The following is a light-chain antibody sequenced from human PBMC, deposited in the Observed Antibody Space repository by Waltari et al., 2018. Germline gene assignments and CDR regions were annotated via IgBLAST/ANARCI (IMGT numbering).Light chain of an antibody. J-gene: IGLJ2*01. V-gene: IGLV1-44*01. CDR1: SSNIGSNI. CDR2: NNS. Sequence: QSVLTQPPPESGTPGQRVTISCSGSSSNIGSNIVHWYQQLPGTAPKLLIYNNSQRPSGVPDRFSGSKSGTSASLAISGLQSEDEADYYCAAWDDSLNGRVFGGGTKLTVL. CDR3: AAWDDSLNGRV.